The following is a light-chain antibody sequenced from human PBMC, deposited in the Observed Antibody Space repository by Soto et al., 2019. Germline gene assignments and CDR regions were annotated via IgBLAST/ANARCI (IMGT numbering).Light chain of an antibody. CDR2: SNN. Sequence: QSVLTQPPSASGTPGQTVTISCSGSSSNIGSNTVNCYQQLPRTAPTLLIYSNNQRPSGVPDRFSGSKSGTSASLAISGLQAEDEADYYCAAWDDSLNGAVFGGGTQLTVL. J-gene: IGLJ7*01. V-gene: IGLV1-44*01. CDR1: SSNIGSNT. CDR3: AAWDDSLNGAV.